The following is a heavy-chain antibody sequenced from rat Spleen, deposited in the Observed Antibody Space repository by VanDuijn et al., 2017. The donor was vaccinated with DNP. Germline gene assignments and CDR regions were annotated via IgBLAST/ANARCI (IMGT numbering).Heavy chain of an antibody. CDR2: ITNTGGST. CDR3: AGRPPPTRGPFDY. Sequence: EVQLVESGGGLIQPGRSLTLSCAASGFPFSDYNMAWVRQAPKKGLEWVASITNTGGSTYYPDSVKGRFTISRDNAKSTLYLQMDSLRSEDTATYYCAGRPPPTRGPFDYWGQGVTVTVSS. D-gene: IGHD1-4*01. J-gene: IGHJ2*01. V-gene: IGHV5S10*01. CDR1: GFPFSDYN.